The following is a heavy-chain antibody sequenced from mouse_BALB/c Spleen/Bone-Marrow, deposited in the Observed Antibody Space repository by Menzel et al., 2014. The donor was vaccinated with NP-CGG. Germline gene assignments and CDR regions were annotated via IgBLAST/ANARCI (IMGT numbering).Heavy chain of an antibody. CDR2: IYPGSGDT. J-gene: IGHJ2*01. CDR1: GYTFTSYW. Sequence: EVQLQQSGTILARPGASVKLSCKASGYTFTSYWMHWIKQRPGQGLEWIGAIYPGSGDTNYNQKFKAKAKLTAVTSTSTAYMELSGLTNEDSAVYYCTSRGIKTGGFDYWGQGTTLKVSS. CDR3: TSRGIKTGGFDY. D-gene: IGHD2-4*01. V-gene: IGHV1-5*01.